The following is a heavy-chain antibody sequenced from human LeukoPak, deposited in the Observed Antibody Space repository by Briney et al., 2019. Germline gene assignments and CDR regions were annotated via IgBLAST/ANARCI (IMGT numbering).Heavy chain of an antibody. Sequence: SETLSLTCTVSGGSISSRSYYWGWIRQPPGKGLEWNGNIYYAGSTYYNPSLKSRATISVDTSKNQFSLKLSSVTAADTAIYYCARDRSRWDLLPFDYWGQGALVTVSS. V-gene: IGHV4-39*07. CDR2: IYYAGST. CDR3: ARDRSRWDLLPFDY. CDR1: GGSISSRSYY. J-gene: IGHJ4*02. D-gene: IGHD1-26*01.